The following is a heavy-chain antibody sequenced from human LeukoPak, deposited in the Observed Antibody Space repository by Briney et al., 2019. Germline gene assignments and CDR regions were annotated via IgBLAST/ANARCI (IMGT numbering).Heavy chain of an antibody. D-gene: IGHD5-18*01. CDR1: GYSFTSYW. Sequence: GESLKISCKGSGYSFTSYWIGWVRQMPGKGLEWMGIIYPGDSDTRYSPSFQGQVTISADKSISTAYLQWSSLKASDTAMYYCARHRGGIQLWAEVDYWGQGTLVTVSS. J-gene: IGHJ4*02. CDR3: ARHRGGIQLWAEVDY. CDR2: IYPGDSDT. V-gene: IGHV5-51*01.